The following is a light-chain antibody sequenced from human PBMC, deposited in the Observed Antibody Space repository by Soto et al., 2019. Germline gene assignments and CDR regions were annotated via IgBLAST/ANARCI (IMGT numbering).Light chain of an antibody. CDR2: EVS. Sequence: QSVLTQPPSASGSPGQSVAISCTGTSSDVGAYNYVAWYQQHPGKVPKLMIYEVSKRPSGVPDRFSGSKSGNTASLTVSGLQADDEAVYYCSSYAGSDVFVFGTGTKVTVL. V-gene: IGLV2-8*01. CDR1: SSDVGAYNY. CDR3: SSYAGSDVFV. J-gene: IGLJ1*01.